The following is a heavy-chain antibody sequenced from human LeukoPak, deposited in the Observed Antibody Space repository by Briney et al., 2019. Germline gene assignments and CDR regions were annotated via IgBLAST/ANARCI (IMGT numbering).Heavy chain of an antibody. CDR3: ARGALRFGVVASYYYMDV. CDR2: INSNSGGT. D-gene: IGHD3-3*01. J-gene: IGHJ6*03. Sequence: ASVKVSCKATGYTFTDYYMHWVRQAPGQGLEWMGWINSNSGGTNYAQKFQGRVTMTRATSITTAYMEMTRLMSDDTAVYYCARGALRFGVVASYYYMDVWGKGTTVTVSS. V-gene: IGHV1-2*02. CDR1: GYTFTDYY.